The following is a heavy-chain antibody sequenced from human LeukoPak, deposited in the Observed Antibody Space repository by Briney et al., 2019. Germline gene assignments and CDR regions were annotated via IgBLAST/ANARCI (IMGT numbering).Heavy chain of an antibody. CDR3: ALTDYGGNPFDY. Sequence: GGSLRLSCAASGFTFSSYSMNWVRQAPGKGLEWVSVIYSGGSTYYADSVKGRFTISRDNSKNTLYLQMNSLGAEDTAVYYCALTDYGGNPFDYWGQGTLVTVSS. CDR1: GFTFSSYS. CDR2: IYSGGST. V-gene: IGHV3-66*01. D-gene: IGHD4-23*01. J-gene: IGHJ4*02.